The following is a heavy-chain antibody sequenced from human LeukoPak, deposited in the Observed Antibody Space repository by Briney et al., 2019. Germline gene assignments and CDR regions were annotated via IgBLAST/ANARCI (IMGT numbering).Heavy chain of an antibody. CDR3: ARAYRGYFYGSGSFHYFDY. V-gene: IGHV3-23*01. Sequence: GGSLRLSCTASGFAFDEHGMSWVRQVPGKGLEWVSAISGGGTYTYYADSVKGRFTVSRDNSKTTLYLQMNSLRAEDTALYYCARAYRGYFYGSGSFHYFDYWGQGTLVPVSS. CDR1: GFAFDEHG. CDR2: ISGGGTYT. J-gene: IGHJ4*02. D-gene: IGHD3-10*01.